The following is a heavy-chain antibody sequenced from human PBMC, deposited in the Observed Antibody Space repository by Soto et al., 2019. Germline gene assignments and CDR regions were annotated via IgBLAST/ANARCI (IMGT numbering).Heavy chain of an antibody. J-gene: IGHJ6*02. CDR3: ARHTLAGTRYYGMDV. D-gene: IGHD2-8*01. CDR1: GYSCTSYW. Sequence: PGESLKISCKGSGYSCTSYWIGWVRQMPGKGLEWMGIIYPGDSDTRYSPSFQGQVTISADKSISTAYLQWSSLKASDTAMYYCARHTLAGTRYYGMDVWGQGTTVTVSS. V-gene: IGHV5-51*01. CDR2: IYPGDSDT.